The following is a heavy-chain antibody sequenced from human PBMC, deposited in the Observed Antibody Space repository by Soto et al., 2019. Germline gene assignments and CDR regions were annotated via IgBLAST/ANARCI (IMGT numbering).Heavy chain of an antibody. CDR3: ATIVGANDY. D-gene: IGHD1-26*01. CDR2: IYSSGSA. J-gene: IGHJ4*02. Sequence: PSEILCLTCTVSGGSIYTYSWTWIRQPAGKGLEWIGHIYSSGSANYNPSLKSRVSMSVDTSKNQFSLKLNSVTAADTAVYYCATIVGANDYWGQGTLVTSPQ. V-gene: IGHV4-4*07. CDR1: GGSIYTYS.